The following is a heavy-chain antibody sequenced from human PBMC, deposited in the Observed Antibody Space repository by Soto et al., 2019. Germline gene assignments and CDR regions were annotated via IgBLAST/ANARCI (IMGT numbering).Heavy chain of an antibody. CDR3: ARAISGYVT. V-gene: IGHV1-3*04. Sequence: QVQLVQSGAEVKKPGASVKVSCKASGITSTTYAIHWVRQAPGHGLAWMGWINSGNGNTRYSQRFLGIVSLTTDTSTSTASMDLSSLTAEDTAVYYCARAISGYVTWGQGTLITVSS. J-gene: IGHJ5*02. CDR1: GITSTTYA. CDR2: INSGNGNT. D-gene: IGHD5-12*01.